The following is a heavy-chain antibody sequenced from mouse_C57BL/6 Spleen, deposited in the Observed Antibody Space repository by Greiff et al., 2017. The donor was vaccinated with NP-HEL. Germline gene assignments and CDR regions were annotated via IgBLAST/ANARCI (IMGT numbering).Heavy chain of an antibody. CDR1: GFTFSSYT. V-gene: IGHV5-9*01. CDR3: ARHETYYGYDPMDY. D-gene: IGHD2-9*01. CDR2: ISGGGGNT. Sequence: EVHLVESGGGLVKPGGSLKLSCAASGFTFSSYTMSWVRQTPEKRLEWVATISGGGGNTYYPDSVKGRFTISRDNAKNTLYLQMSSLRSDDTALYYCARHETYYGYDPMDYWGQGTSVTVSS. J-gene: IGHJ4*01.